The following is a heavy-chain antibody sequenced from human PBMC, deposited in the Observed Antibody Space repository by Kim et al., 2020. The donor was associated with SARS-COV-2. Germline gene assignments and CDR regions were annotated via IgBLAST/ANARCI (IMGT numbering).Heavy chain of an antibody. D-gene: IGHD4-17*01. J-gene: IGHJ4*02. Sequence: SETLSLTCTVSGGSISGSSYYWGWLRQPPGKGLEYIGNIYYRGSTFYSPSLNSRVTISVDTSKNQFSLKLSSVTAADTAIYYCATRDYGYYFDYWGQGTLVTVSS. CDR1: GGSISGSSYY. CDR2: IYYRGST. V-gene: IGHV4-39*01. CDR3: ATRDYGYYFDY.